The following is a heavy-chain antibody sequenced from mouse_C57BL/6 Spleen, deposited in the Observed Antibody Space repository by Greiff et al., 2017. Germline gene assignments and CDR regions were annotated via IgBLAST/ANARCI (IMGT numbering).Heavy chain of an antibody. CDR1: GFTFSSYA. J-gene: IGHJ4*01. CDR2: LSDGGSYT. CDR3: ARDGGGYDVYYAMDY. Sequence: EVKLVESGGGLVKPGGSLKLSCAASGFTFSSYAMSWVRQTPEKRLEWVATLSDGGSYTYYPDNVEGRFTISRDNAKNNLYLQMSHLKSEDTAMYYCARDGGGYDVYYAMDYWGQGTSVTVSS. V-gene: IGHV5-4*01. D-gene: IGHD2-2*01.